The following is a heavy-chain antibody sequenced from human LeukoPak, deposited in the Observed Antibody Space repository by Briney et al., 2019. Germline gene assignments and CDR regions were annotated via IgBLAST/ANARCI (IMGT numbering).Heavy chain of an antibody. CDR2: ISYDGSNK. J-gene: IGHJ3*01. D-gene: IGHD3-22*01. CDR1: GFTFSSYA. Sequence: GGSLRLSCAASGFTFSSYAMHWVRQAPGKGLEWVAVISYDGSNKYYADSVKGRFAISRDNSKNTLYLQMSSLSAEDTAVYYCARDDPLYYYDSSGYYYAGAFDVWGQGTMVTVSS. CDR3: ARDDPLYYYDSSGYYYAGAFDV. V-gene: IGHV3-30*09.